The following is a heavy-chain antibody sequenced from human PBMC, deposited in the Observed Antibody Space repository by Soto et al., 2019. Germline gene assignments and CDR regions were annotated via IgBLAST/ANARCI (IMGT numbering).Heavy chain of an antibody. J-gene: IGHJ6*03. CDR3: AKDPYCSSTSCYAMSFYYYYYMDV. D-gene: IGHD2-2*01. CDR1: GFTFSSYA. Sequence: EVQLLESGGGLVQPGGSLRLSCAASGFTFSSYAMSWVRQAPGKGLEWVSAISGSGGSTYYADSVKGRFTISRDNSKNTLDLQMNSLRAEDTAVYYCAKDPYCSSTSCYAMSFYYYYYMDVWGKGTTVTVSS. V-gene: IGHV3-23*01. CDR2: ISGSGGST.